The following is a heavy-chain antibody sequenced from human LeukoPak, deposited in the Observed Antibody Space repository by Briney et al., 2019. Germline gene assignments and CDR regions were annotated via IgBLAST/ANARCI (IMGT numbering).Heavy chain of an antibody. Sequence: GGSLRLSCAASGFSVRGYGMHWVRQAPGKGLEWLAVVWHDGVTVYYAESLRGRCTISRDVSQNTVFLQMDSLTVEDTALSFCAGADSYGSYNYWGQGTLVTVSS. J-gene: IGHJ4*02. D-gene: IGHD6-19*01. V-gene: IGHV3-33*03. CDR3: AGADSYGSYNY. CDR2: VWHDGVTV. CDR1: GFSVRGYG.